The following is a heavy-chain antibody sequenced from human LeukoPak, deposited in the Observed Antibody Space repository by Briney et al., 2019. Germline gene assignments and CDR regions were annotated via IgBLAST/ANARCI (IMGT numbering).Heavy chain of an antibody. CDR2: INPDSGGT. V-gene: IGHV1-2*02. CDR3: ARGIAAADDY. J-gene: IGHJ4*02. CDR1: GYGFTGYF. Sequence: GASVKVSCKASGYGFTGYFMHWVRQAPGQGLEWMGWINPDSGGTNYAQKFRGRVTLTRDTSISTAYMELSRLRSDDTAVYYCARGIAAADDYWGQGTLVTVSS. D-gene: IGHD6-13*01.